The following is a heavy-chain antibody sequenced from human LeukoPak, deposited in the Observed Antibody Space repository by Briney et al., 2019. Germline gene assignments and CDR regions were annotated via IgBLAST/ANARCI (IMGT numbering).Heavy chain of an antibody. CDR3: ARDSSPVGGYDAFDI. J-gene: IGHJ3*02. Sequence: GGSLRLSCAASGFTFSTSWMTWVRQAPGKGLEWVANIRKDGSVTNYLDSVKGRFTVFRDNAKNSLFLQMNSLRVEDSAVYYCARDSSPVGGYDAFDIWGQGTKVTVSS. CDR2: IRKDGSVT. D-gene: IGHD1-26*01. V-gene: IGHV3-7*01. CDR1: GFTFSTSW.